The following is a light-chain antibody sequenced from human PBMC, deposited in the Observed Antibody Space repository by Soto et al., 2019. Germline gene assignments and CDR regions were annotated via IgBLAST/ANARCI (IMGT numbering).Light chain of an antibody. J-gene: IGKJ4*01. CDR2: DAS. V-gene: IGKV1-33*01. CDR3: QHYDDVLVT. CDR1: LDISVY. Sequence: DIQLTQSPSSLSASVGETVTVTCQASLDISVYLNWYQEKPGKAPTLLIYDASNLKTGVPSRFSGLGSGTHFALTISNLQPEDIATYFCQHYDDVLVTFGGGTKVDIK.